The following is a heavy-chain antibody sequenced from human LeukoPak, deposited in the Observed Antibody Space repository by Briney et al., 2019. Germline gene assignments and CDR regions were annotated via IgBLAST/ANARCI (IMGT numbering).Heavy chain of an antibody. CDR2: ISSSGTTM. V-gene: IGHV3-48*03. CDR1: GFSFNNYE. J-gene: IGHJ3*02. CDR3: ARGFFGSLNDAFDI. D-gene: IGHD3-10*01. Sequence: PGGSLRLSCAASGFSFNNYEINWVRQAPGKGLEWISYISSSGTTMFYADSVKGRFTFSRENAKKSVYLQMNSLRGEDTAVYYCARGFFGSLNDAFDIWGQGTRVTASS.